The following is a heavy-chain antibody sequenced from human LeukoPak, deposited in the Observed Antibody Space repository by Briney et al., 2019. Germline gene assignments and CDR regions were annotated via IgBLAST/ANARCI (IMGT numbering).Heavy chain of an antibody. Sequence: GGSLRLSCAASGFTFSSYAMSWVRQAPGKGLEWVSGISGSGDNTYYADSVKGRFTISRDNSENTLYVQVNSLGTEDTAAYYCAKGSYYDSSGSFYFDYWGQGTLATVSS. J-gene: IGHJ4*02. CDR2: ISGSGDNT. CDR1: GFTFSSYA. V-gene: IGHV3-23*01. D-gene: IGHD3-22*01. CDR3: AKGSYYDSSGSFYFDY.